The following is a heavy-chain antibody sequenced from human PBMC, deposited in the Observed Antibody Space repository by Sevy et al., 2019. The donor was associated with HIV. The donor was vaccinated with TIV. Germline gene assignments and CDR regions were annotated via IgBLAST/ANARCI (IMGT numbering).Heavy chain of an antibody. Sequence: GGSLRLSCAASGFTFSDAWMSWVRQAPGKGLEWVGRIKSKTDGGKIDYTAPVKGRFNISRDDSKNTLFLQMNSLETEDTAVYYYPTLGCRVGDYWGQGTLVTVSS. CDR2: IKSKTDGGKI. D-gene: IGHD2-8*01. J-gene: IGHJ4*02. CDR1: GFTFSDAW. V-gene: IGHV3-15*01. CDR3: PTLGCRVGDY.